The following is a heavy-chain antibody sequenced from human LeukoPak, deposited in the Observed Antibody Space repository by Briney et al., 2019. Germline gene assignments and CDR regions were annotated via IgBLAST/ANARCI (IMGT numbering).Heavy chain of an antibody. Sequence: PSETLSLTCAVYGGSFSGYYWSWIRQPPGKGLEWIGEINHSGSTNYNPSLKSRVTISVDTSKNQFSLKLSSVTAADTAVYYCARLRPSIMIFGVVSRYYMDVWGKGTTVTVSS. J-gene: IGHJ6*03. CDR1: GGSFSGYY. D-gene: IGHD3-3*01. V-gene: IGHV4-34*01. CDR3: ARLRPSIMIFGVVSRYYMDV. CDR2: INHSGST.